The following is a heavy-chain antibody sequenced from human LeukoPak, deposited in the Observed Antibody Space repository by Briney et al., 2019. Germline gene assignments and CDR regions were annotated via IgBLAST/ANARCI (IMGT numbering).Heavy chain of an antibody. CDR2: IYTSGST. CDR3: ARSIPRPNYSYSSFDY. D-gene: IGHD2-15*01. J-gene: IGHJ4*02. CDR1: GGSISSGSYY. Sequence: SQTLSLTCTVSGGSISSGSYYWNWIRQPAGKGLEWIGRIYTSGSTNYDPSLKSRVTISVDTSKNQFSLILSSVTAADTAVYYCARSIPRPNYSYSSFDYWGQGTLVTVSS. V-gene: IGHV4-61*02.